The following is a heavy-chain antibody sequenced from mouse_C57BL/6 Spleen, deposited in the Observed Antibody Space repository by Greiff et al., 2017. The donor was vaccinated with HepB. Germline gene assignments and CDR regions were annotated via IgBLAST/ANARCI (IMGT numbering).Heavy chain of an antibody. J-gene: IGHJ3*01. CDR2: IHPNSGST. CDR1: GYTFTSYW. Sequence: VQLQQPGAELVKPGASVKLSCKASGYTFTSYWMHWVKQRPGQGLEWIGMIHPNSGSTNYNEKFKSKATLTVDKSSSTAYMQLSSLTSEDSAVYYCAREDYGNPFAYWGQGTLVTVSA. CDR3: AREDYGNPFAY. D-gene: IGHD2-1*01. V-gene: IGHV1-64*01.